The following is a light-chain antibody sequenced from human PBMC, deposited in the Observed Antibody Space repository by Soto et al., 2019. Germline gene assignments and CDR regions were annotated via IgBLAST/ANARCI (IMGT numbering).Light chain of an antibody. V-gene: IGKV1-39*01. Sequence: DIQMTQSPSTLSGSVGDRVTITCRASQTISSWLAWYQQKPGKAPKLLIYATSSLQSGVPPRFSGSGSGTEFSFTISSLQPEDFATYFCQQSYNFPRTFGQGTRVEI. J-gene: IGKJ1*01. CDR1: QTISSW. CDR2: ATS. CDR3: QQSYNFPRT.